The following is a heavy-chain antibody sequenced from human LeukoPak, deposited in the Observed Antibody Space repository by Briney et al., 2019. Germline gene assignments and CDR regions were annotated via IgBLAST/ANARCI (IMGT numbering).Heavy chain of an antibody. CDR3: ARGAEGIAATDSSFDY. J-gene: IGHJ4*02. CDR2: IKEDGSKK. CDR1: GFTFSSYW. Sequence: GGSLRLSCAASGFTFSSYWMSWVRQAPGRGLEWVANIKEDGSKKYYVDSVKGRFTISRDNAKKSLYLQMNSLRAEDTGVYYCARGAEGIAATDSSFDYWGQGTLVTVSS. V-gene: IGHV3-7*01. D-gene: IGHD6-13*01.